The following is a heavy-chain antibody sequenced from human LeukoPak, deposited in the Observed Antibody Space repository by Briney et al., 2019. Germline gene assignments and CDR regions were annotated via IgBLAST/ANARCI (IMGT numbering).Heavy chain of an antibody. Sequence: GGSLRLSCAASRFTFSDFSMNWVRQAPGKGLEWVSSISSSGSTMYYADSVKGRFTISKDNAKNSLYLQMSGLRVEDTAVYYCARRGYSSILRDYWGQGTLVTVSS. CDR2: ISSSGSTM. V-gene: IGHV3-48*01. D-gene: IGHD6-13*01. CDR3: ARRGYSSILRDY. CDR1: RFTFSDFS. J-gene: IGHJ4*02.